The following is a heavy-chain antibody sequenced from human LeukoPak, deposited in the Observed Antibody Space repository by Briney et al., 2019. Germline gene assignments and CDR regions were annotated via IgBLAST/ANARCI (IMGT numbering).Heavy chain of an antibody. CDR3: TPTFWSGSDYFDY. J-gene: IGHJ4*02. D-gene: IGHD3-3*01. CDR1: GFTFSDYY. V-gene: IGHV3-11*01. Sequence: GGSLRLSCAASGFTFSDYYMSWIRQAPGKGLEWVSYISSSGSTIYYADSVRGRFTISRDNAKNSLYLQMNSLKTEDTAVYYCTPTFWSGSDYFDYWGQGTLVTVSS. CDR2: ISSSGSTI.